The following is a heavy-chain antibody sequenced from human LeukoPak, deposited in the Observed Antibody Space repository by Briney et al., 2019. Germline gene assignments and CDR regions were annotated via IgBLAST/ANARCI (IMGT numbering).Heavy chain of an antibody. CDR3: AASSGFDY. J-gene: IGHJ4*02. Sequence: PGRSLTLSWAVSGLNFGDYAMSRVRQAPGKGLEWLGYIRGKRYGGTAVYAASVKGRFTISRDDSKSIAYLQMNSLKTEDTATYYCAASSGFDYWGQGSLVAVSS. V-gene: IGHV3-49*04. CDR2: IRGKRYGGTA. D-gene: IGHD6-25*01. CDR1: GLNFGDYA.